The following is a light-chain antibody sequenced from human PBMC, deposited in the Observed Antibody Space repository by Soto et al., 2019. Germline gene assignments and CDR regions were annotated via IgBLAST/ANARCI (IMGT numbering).Light chain of an antibody. CDR1: QDIGGR. V-gene: IGKV1-12*01. CDR2: AAS. Sequence: DIHMTQSPSSVSASVGDMMTITCRARQDIGGRLAWSQQKPVQAPQYRIQAASILQSGVPPRFRGSGSGTELIHTINNLQPEDFASYFCLQVYSSPRTFGLGTKVDIK. CDR3: LQVYSSPRT. J-gene: IGKJ1*01.